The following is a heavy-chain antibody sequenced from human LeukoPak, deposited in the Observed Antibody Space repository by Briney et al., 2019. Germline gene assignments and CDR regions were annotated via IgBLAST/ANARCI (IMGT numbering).Heavy chain of an antibody. V-gene: IGHV4-59*01. J-gene: IGHJ1*01. CDR1: GGSISSYY. Sequence: LSETLSLTCTVPGGSISSYYWSWIRHPPGKGLEWIGYIYYSGSTNYNPSLKSRVTISVDTSKNQFSLKLSSVTAADTAVYYCARAPLSSGYYYGARAEYFQHWGQGTLVTVSS. CDR3: ARAPLSSGYYYGARAEYFQH. CDR2: IYYSGST. D-gene: IGHD3-22*01.